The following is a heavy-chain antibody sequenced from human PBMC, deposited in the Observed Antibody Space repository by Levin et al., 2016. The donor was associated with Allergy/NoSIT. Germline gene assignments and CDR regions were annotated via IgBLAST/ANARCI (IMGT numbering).Heavy chain of an antibody. CDR2: ISGSGGST. Sequence: GGSLRLSCAASGFTFSSYAMSWVRQAPGKGLEWVSAISGSGGSTYYADSVKGRFTISRDNSKNTLYLQMNSLRAEDTAVYYCAKDAQPDIVVVPATGGFGYWGQGTLVTVSS. CDR3: AKDAQPDIVVVPATGGFGY. CDR1: GFTFSSYA. D-gene: IGHD2-2*01. V-gene: IGHV3-23*01. J-gene: IGHJ4*02.